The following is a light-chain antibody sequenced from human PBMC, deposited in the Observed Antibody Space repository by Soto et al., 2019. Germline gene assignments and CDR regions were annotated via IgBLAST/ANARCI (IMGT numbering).Light chain of an antibody. CDR2: AAS. CDR1: QSIVTY. J-gene: IGKJ1*01. CDR3: QPTQTPPTST. Sequence: TASSLTTVVLDSVTITWRTSQSIVTYLNWYLQKPGKAPKLLIYAASNLQSGVPFMFSGRGSGTDFSLTISNLRSEALPTSFPQPTQTPPTSTFRHGTKVDIK. V-gene: IGKV1-39*01.